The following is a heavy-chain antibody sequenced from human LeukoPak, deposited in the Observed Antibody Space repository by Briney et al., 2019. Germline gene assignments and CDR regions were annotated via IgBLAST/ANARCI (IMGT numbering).Heavy chain of an antibody. J-gene: IGHJ4*02. CDR1: RGSITSSSYY. CDR3: ARWGGNNYGFNF. Sequence: SETLSLTCSVSRGSITSSSYYWGWIRQPPGKVLEWIGSIYYSGSTYYNPSLKSRLSISVDTSKNQFSLNLSSVTAADTAVYYCARWGGNNYGFNFWGQGTLVTVSS. D-gene: IGHD5-18*01. V-gene: IGHV4-39*01. CDR2: IYYSGST.